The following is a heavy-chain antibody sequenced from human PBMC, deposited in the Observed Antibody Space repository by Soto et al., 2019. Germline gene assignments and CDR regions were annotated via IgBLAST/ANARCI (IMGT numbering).Heavy chain of an antibody. CDR2: ISRGATTT. CDR1: GLTLSSFE. V-gene: IGHV3-48*03. Sequence: PGGSLRLSCAVSGLTLSSFEMDWVRQAAGKGPEWISYISRGATTTYYADSVRGRFTISRDDAENSVFLKMDSLRVEDTAIYFNATRSTDYYFYWGQGTLVTVSS. CDR3: ATRSTDYYFY. J-gene: IGHJ4*02. D-gene: IGHD3-9*01.